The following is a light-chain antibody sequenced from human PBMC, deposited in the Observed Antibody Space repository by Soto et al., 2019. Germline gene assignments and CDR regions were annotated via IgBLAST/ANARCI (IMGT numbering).Light chain of an antibody. CDR2: KVS. CDR1: QSLVYSDGNTY. J-gene: IGKJ2*01. V-gene: IGKV2-30*01. Sequence: DVVMTQSPLSLPVTLGQPASISCRSSQSLVYSDGNTYLNWFQQRPGQSPRRLIYKVSNRDSGVPDRFSGSGSGTDFTLKISRVEAEDVGVYYCMQGTHWTPKYTFGQGTKLEIK. CDR3: MQGTHWTPKYT.